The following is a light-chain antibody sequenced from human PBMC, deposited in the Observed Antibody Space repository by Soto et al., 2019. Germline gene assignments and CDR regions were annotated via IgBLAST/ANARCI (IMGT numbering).Light chain of an antibody. CDR3: QQYYGNPET. V-gene: IGKV4-1*01. CDR1: QSLLYDSNNKNY. Sequence: DMVMTQSPDSLAASLGERATVNCKSSQSLLYDSNNKNYLAWYQQKPGQPPKLLIYWASTRESGVPDRFSGSGSGTDFTLTISSLQAEDVAVYYCQQYYGNPETFGHGTKLDIK. J-gene: IGKJ2*01. CDR2: WAS.